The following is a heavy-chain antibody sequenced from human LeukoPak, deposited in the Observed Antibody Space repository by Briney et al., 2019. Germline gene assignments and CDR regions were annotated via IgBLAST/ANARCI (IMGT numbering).Heavy chain of an antibody. CDR2: ISSSGSTI. CDR3: AREGAGAYCGGDCYPLLTPYYYYGMDV. D-gene: IGHD2-21*02. CDR1: GFTFSSYE. Sequence: PGGSLRLSCAASGFTFSSYEMNWVRQAPGTGLEWVSYISSSGSTIYYAASVKGRFTISRDNAKNSLYLQMNSLRAEDTAVYYCAREGAGAYCGGDCYPLLTPYYYYGMDVWGQGTTVTVSS. V-gene: IGHV3-48*03. J-gene: IGHJ6*02.